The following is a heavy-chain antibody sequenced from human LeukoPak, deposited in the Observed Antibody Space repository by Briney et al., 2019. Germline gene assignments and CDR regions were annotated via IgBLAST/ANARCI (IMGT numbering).Heavy chain of an antibody. CDR2: INHSGST. D-gene: IGHD2-2*01. Sequence: SETLSLTCAVYGGSFSGYYWSWIRQPPGKGLEWIGEINHSGSTNYNPSLKSRVTISVDTSKNQFSLKLSSVTAADTAVYYCARHESIVVVPAAPRHWFDPWGQGTLVTVSS. CDR1: GGSFSGYY. CDR3: ARHESIVVVPAAPRHWFDP. J-gene: IGHJ5*02. V-gene: IGHV4-34*01.